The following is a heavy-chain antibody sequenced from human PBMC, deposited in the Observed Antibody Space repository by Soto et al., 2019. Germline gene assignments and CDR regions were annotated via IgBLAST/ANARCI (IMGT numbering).Heavy chain of an antibody. CDR3: AKDAYDSSGYYYGFSYFPYY. J-gene: IGHJ4*02. V-gene: IGHV3-23*01. D-gene: IGHD3-22*01. CDR2: ISGSGGST. Sequence: HPWGSLRLSCAASGFTFSSYAMSWVRQAPGKGLEWVSAISGSGGSTYYADSVKGRFTISRDNSKNTLYLQMNSLRAEDTAVYYCAKDAYDSSGYYYGFSYFPYYWGQGTLVTVSS. CDR1: GFTFSSYA.